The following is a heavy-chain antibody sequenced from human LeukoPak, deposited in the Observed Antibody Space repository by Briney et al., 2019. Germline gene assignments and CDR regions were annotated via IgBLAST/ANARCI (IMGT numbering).Heavy chain of an antibody. D-gene: IGHD3-22*01. CDR3: ARRDSSGYYPWDY. Sequence: SETLSLTCTVSGGSNSSSSYYWGWIRQPPGKGLEWIGSIYYSGSTYYNPSLKSRVTISVGTSKNQFSLKLSSVTAADTAVYYCARRDSSGYYPWDYWGQGTLVTVSS. CDR2: IYYSGST. CDR1: GGSNSSSSYY. V-gene: IGHV4-39*01. J-gene: IGHJ4*02.